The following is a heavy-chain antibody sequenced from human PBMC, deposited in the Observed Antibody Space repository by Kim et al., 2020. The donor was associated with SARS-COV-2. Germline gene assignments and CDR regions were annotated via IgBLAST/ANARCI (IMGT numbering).Heavy chain of an antibody. Sequence: GGSLRLSCAASGITLTNNHMNWVRQAPGKGLEWVSVIYGGGTIDYADSVKDRFTISRDTSKNTVYLDMNSLRAEDTAVYYCARDIKFDGFAFFDLWGRGTLVSVSS. D-gene: IGHD3-10*01. CDR2: IYGGGTI. CDR1: GITLTNNH. J-gene: IGHJ2*01. V-gene: IGHV3-66*01. CDR3: ARDIKFDGFAFFDL.